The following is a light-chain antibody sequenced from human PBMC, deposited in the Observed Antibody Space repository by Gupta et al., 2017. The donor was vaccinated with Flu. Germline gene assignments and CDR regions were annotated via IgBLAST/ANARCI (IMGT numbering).Light chain of an antibody. V-gene: IGKV3-11*01. CDR3: QQRSSWPAT. CDR2: DAS. Sequence: EIVLTQSPATLSSSPGERATLSCRASHGIGTFLAWYQQKPGQAPRLLIYDASKRATAIPGRFSGSESGTDFTLTISFLEPEDFALYYCQQRSSWPATFGGGTKVEIK. CDR1: HGIGTF. J-gene: IGKJ4*01.